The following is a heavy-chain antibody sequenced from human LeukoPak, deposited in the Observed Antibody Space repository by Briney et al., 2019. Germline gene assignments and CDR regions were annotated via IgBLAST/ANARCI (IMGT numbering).Heavy chain of an antibody. V-gene: IGHV3-9*01. J-gene: IGHJ4*02. Sequence: GRSLRLSCAASGFTFDDYAMHWVRQAPGKGLEWVSVINSNGGTAHYAGSVRGRFTISRDNSKNIVSLQMNSLRADDTAIYFCVRDRGSGWYYMDLWGQGTLVTVSS. CDR1: GFTFDDYA. D-gene: IGHD6-19*01. CDR3: VRDRGSGWYYMDL. CDR2: INSNGGTA.